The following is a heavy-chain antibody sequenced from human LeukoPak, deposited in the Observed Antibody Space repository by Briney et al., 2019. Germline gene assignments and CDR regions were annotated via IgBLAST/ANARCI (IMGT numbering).Heavy chain of an antibody. J-gene: IGHJ4*02. Sequence: ASVKVSCKASRYTFTDYYLNWVRLAPGQGLEWMGRINPNSGDTKYAQKFQGRVTMTRDTSVSTAYKELSRLRSDDTAVYYCARAVDRSGYRYFDYWGQGTLVTVSS. CDR3: ARAVDRSGYRYFDY. CDR2: INPNSGDT. D-gene: IGHD3-22*01. V-gene: IGHV1-2*06. CDR1: RYTFTDYY.